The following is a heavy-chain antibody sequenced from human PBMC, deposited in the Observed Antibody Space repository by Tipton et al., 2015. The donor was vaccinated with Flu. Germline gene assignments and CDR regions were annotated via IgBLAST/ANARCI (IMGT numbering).Heavy chain of an antibody. CDR2: TYYRSKWYN. J-gene: IGHJ6*02. D-gene: IGHD2-2*01. V-gene: IGHV6-1*01. CDR1: GDSVSSNSAA. Sequence: GLVKPSQTLSLTCAISGDSVSSNSAAWNWIRQSPSRGLEWLGRTYYRSKWYNDYAVSVKSRITISPDTSKNQFSLQLNSVTPEDTAVYYCARGTGYCSSTSCFHGMDVWGQGTTVTVSS. CDR3: ARGTGYCSSTSCFHGMDV.